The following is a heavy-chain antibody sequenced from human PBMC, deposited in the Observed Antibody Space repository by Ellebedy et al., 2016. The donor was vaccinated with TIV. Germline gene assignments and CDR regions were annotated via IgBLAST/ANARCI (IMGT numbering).Heavy chain of an antibody. CDR1: GFTFSNYW. Sequence: GESLKISCEASGFTFSNYWMHWVRQTPGKGPMWVSRFNTDGSLTHYADSVRGRFTISRDNAKNTLYLQMNSLRVDDTALYYCTRAEDGWAYFDWGPGTLVTVS. J-gene: IGHJ4*02. CDR2: FNTDGSLT. D-gene: IGHD2-21*01. V-gene: IGHV3-74*01. CDR3: TRAEDGWAYFD.